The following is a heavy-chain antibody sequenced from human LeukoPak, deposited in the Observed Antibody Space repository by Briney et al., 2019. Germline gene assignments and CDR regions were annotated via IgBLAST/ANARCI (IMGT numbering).Heavy chain of an antibody. CDR3: ARHTYDSSGYDFDY. J-gene: IGHJ4*02. Sequence: GGSLRLSCAASGFTFSSYAMHWVRQAPGKGLEWEAVISYDGSNKYYADSVKGRFTISSDNSKNTLYLQMNSLRAEDTAVYYCARHTYDSSGYDFDYWGQGTLVTVSS. V-gene: IGHV3-30-3*01. CDR1: GFTFSSYA. D-gene: IGHD3-22*01. CDR2: ISYDGSNK.